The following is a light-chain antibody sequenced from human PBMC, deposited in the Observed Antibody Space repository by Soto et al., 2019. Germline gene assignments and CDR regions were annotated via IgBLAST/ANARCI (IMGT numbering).Light chain of an antibody. CDR3: QQYDNLPLT. Sequence: DLHMTQSPSSLSASVGDRVTITCLASQDIGRFLNWYQVKPGKAPKLVIYDTSILEPGVPARFRGSVSGTYFTFTIADLQPEDIATYYCQQYDNLPLTFGGGTNVQIK. J-gene: IGKJ4*01. CDR2: DTS. CDR1: QDIGRF. V-gene: IGKV1-33*01.